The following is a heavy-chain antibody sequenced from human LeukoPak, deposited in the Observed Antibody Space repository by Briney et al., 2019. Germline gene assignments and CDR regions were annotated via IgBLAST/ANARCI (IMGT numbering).Heavy chain of an antibody. J-gene: IGHJ4*02. CDR2: ISYDGSNK. CDR1: GFTFGSYA. V-gene: IGHV3-30-3*01. Sequence: GGSLRLSCAASGFTFGSYAMHWVRQAPGKGLEWVAVISYDGSNKYYADSVKGRFTISRDNSKNTLYLQMNSLRAEDTAVYYCARSRGRYCSSTSCYTAFDYWGQGTLVTVSS. D-gene: IGHD2-2*02. CDR3: ARSRGRYCSSTSCYTAFDY.